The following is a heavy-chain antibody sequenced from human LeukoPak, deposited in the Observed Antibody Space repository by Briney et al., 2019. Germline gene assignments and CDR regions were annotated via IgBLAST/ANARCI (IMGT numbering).Heavy chain of an antibody. J-gene: IGHJ4*02. CDR3: ARIREDYDILTGYSSGDFDY. CDR2: IFSNDEK. CDR1: GFSLSNARMG. Sequence: ESGPTLVNPTETLTLTCTVSGFSLSNARMGVSWIRQPPGKALEWLAHIFSNDEKSYSTSLKSRLTISKDTSKSKVVLTMTNMDPVDTATYYCARIREDYDILTGYSSGDFDYWGQGTLVTVSS. D-gene: IGHD3-9*01. V-gene: IGHV2-26*01.